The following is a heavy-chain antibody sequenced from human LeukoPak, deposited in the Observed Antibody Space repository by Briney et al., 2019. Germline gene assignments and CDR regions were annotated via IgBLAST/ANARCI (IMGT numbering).Heavy chain of an antibody. CDR1: GFPFTSNA. CDR3: ARRGSLIGRWFDP. CDR2: ISDTGRST. J-gene: IGHJ5*02. D-gene: IGHD2-8*01. V-gene: IGHV3-23*01. Sequence: PGGSLRLSCAASGFPFTSNAMTWVRQAPGKGLEWVSAISDTGRSTYYADSVKGRFTISRDNSNNTLYLQMNSLRAEDTALYYCARRGSLIGRWFDPWGQGTLVTVSS.